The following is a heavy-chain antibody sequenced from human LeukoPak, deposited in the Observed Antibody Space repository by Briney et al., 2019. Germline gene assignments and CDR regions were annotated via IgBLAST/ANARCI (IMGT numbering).Heavy chain of an antibody. Sequence: ASVKVSCKTSGYPFSTWEINWVRQAAGQGLEWLGWVHPDSGNTDYAQKFRGRVTMSRDTSTSTAYMELSGLRLADTAVYFFAIGPRNDPWGQGTLVTVSS. J-gene: IGHJ5*02. CDR1: GYPFSTWE. CDR2: VHPDSGNT. D-gene: IGHD1-14*01. V-gene: IGHV1-8*01. CDR3: AIGPRNDP.